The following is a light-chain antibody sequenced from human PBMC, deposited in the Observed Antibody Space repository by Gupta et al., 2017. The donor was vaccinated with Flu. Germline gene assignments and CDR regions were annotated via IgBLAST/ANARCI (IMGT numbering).Light chain of an antibody. V-gene: IGLV2-8*01. CDR1: GSDVGGYNS. Sequence: QSALTQPPSASGSPGQSVTISCTGTGSDVGGYNSVCWYQQHPDKAPKLIIYEVTERPSGVPDRFSGSKSGNTASLTVSGLQAEDEAHYYCSSYGGSNNLFFGGETKLTVL. J-gene: IGLJ2*01. CDR3: SSYGGSNNLF. CDR2: EVT.